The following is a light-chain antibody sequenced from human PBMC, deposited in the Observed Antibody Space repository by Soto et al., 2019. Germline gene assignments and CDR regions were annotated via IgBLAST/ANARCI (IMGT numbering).Light chain of an antibody. CDR1: SSDVGAYNY. Sequence: QSALTQPVSVSGSPGQSITISCTGTSSDVGAYNYVSWYQQHPGKAPKLMIYEVTNRPSGVSNRFSGSKSGNTASLTISGLQAEDEADYYCSSYTSSSTRVFGTGTKVTVL. J-gene: IGLJ1*01. CDR2: EVT. CDR3: SSYTSSSTRV. V-gene: IGLV2-14*01.